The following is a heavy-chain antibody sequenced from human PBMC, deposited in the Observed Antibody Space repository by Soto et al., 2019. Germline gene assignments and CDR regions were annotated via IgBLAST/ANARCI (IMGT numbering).Heavy chain of an antibody. CDR2: IKQDGSEK. CDR3: ARERNWNYYTNYFDY. Sequence: GGVLRLSCAASGFTFSSYWMSWVRQAPEKGLEWVANIKQDGSEKYYVDSVKGRFTISRDNAKNSLYLQMNSLRAEDTAVYYCARERNWNYYTNYFDYWGQGTLVTVSS. CDR1: GFTFSSYW. J-gene: IGHJ4*02. V-gene: IGHV3-7*01. D-gene: IGHD1-7*01.